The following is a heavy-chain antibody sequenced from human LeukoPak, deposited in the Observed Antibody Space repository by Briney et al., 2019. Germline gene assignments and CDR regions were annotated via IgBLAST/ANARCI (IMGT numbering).Heavy chain of an antibody. D-gene: IGHD5-24*01. J-gene: IGHJ4*02. V-gene: IGHV3-30*02. CDR3: AKGRGKDGQNLFDY. CDR2: IRSDGTKT. CDR1: GFTFSKYG. Sequence: GGSLRLSCAASGFTFSKYGMHWVRQAPGKGLEWVTFIRSDGTKTHYADSVKGRFTISRDNSKNTLFLQIDNLRVDDTAVYYCAKGRGKDGQNLFDYWGQGTLITVSS.